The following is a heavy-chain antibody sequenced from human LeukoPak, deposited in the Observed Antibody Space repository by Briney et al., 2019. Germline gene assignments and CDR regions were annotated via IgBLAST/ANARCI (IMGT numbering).Heavy chain of an antibody. Sequence: GGSLRLSCAASGFTFSSHAMGWVRQAPGKGLEWVSAIGGSGGSTYYADSVKGRFTISRDNSKNTLYLQMNSLRAEDTALYYCARDPGVVAFHYFDYWGQGTLVTVSS. J-gene: IGHJ4*02. V-gene: IGHV3-23*01. CDR1: GFTFSSHA. CDR3: ARDPGVVAFHYFDY. CDR2: IGGSGGST. D-gene: IGHD3-3*01.